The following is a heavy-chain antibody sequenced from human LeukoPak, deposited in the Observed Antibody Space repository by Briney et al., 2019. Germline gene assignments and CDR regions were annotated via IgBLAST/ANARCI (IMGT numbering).Heavy chain of an antibody. V-gene: IGHV4-39*07. Sequence: KTSETLSLTCTVSGGSISSGSYYWGWIRQPPGKGLEWIGEINHSGSTNYNPSLKSRVTISVDTSKNQFSLKLSSVTAADTAVYYCARAEKYYDSSGYYLTYFDYWGQGTLVTVSS. CDR3: ARAEKYYDSSGYYLTYFDY. D-gene: IGHD3-22*01. J-gene: IGHJ4*02. CDR2: INHSGST. CDR1: GGSISSGSYY.